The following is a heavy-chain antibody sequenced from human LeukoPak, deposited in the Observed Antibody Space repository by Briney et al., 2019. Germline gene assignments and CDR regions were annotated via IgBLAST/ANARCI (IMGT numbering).Heavy chain of an antibody. CDR2: IKHDGSEK. V-gene: IGHV3-7*04. Sequence: PGGSLRLSCAASGFSFSSYWMHWVRQAPGEGLEWVANIKHDGSEKYYVDSVKGRFTISRDNAKNSLYLQMNSLRGEDTAVYYCARDRDYYNYFEYWGQGTLVTVSS. CDR3: ARDRDYYNYFEY. D-gene: IGHD3-10*01. J-gene: IGHJ4*02. CDR1: GFSFSSYW.